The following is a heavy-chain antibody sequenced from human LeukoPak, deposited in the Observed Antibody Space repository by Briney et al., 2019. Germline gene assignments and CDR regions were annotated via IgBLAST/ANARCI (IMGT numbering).Heavy chain of an antibody. D-gene: IGHD5-18*01. CDR2: IIPILGIA. Sequence: SVKVSCKASGGTFSSYTISWVRQAPGQGLEWTGRIIPILGIANYAQKFQGRVTITADKSTSTAYMELSSLRSEDTAVYYCARDISQLWYFDYWGQGTLVTVSS. J-gene: IGHJ4*02. V-gene: IGHV1-69*04. CDR1: GGTFSSYT. CDR3: ARDISQLWYFDY.